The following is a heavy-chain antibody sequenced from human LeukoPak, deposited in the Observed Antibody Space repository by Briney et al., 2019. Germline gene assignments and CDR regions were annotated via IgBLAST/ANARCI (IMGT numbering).Heavy chain of an antibody. CDR1: GYSISSGYY. D-gene: IGHD3-10*01. CDR3: ARVYWSMMVRAIYYMDV. V-gene: IGHV4-38-2*02. J-gene: IGHJ6*03. Sequence: SETLSLTCTVSGYSISSGYYWGWIRQPPGKGLEWIGSIYHSGSTYYSPSLKSRVTISVDTSKNQFSLKLSSVTAADTAVYYCARVYWSMMVRAIYYMDVWGKGTTVTVSS. CDR2: IYHSGST.